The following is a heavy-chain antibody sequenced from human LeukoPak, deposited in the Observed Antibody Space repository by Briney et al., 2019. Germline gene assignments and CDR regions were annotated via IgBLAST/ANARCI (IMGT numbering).Heavy chain of an antibody. J-gene: IGHJ4*02. CDR2: IGIRGDT. V-gene: IGHV3-13*01. D-gene: IGHD5-18*01. CDR1: GFTFTNYD. CDR3: ARGGIQVSGIDEIDH. Sequence: GGSLRLSCAASGFTFTNYDMHWVRQATGRGLEWVSAIGIRGDTYYPGSVKGRFTISRENAKSSLYLQMNSLRAEDTAVYYCARGGIQVSGIDEIDHWGQGTLVTVSS.